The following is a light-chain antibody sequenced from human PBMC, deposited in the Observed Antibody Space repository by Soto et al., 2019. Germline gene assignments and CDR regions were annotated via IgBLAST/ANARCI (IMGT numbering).Light chain of an antibody. CDR3: CSYAGSYTSWV. V-gene: IGLV2-11*01. Sequence: QSALTQPRSVSGSPGQSVTISCTGTSSDGGGYNYVSWYQQHPGKAPKLMIYDVSKRPSGVPDRFSGSKSGNTASLTISGPQAEDEADYYCCSYAGSYTSWVFGGGTKVTVL. J-gene: IGLJ3*02. CDR2: DVS. CDR1: SSDGGGYNY.